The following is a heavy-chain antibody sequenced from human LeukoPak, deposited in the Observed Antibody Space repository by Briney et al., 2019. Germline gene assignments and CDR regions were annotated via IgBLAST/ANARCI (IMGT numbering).Heavy chain of an antibody. D-gene: IGHD3-22*01. V-gene: IGHV1-2*02. J-gene: IGHJ4*02. CDR2: INPNSGGT. Sequence: ASVKVSCKASGYTFTGYYMHWVRQAPGQGLEWMGWINPNSGGTNYAQKFQGRVTMTRDTSISTAYMELSRLRSDDTAVYYCACTYYYDSSGYYAFDYWGQGTLVTVSS. CDR1: GYTFTGYY. CDR3: ACTYYYDSSGYYAFDY.